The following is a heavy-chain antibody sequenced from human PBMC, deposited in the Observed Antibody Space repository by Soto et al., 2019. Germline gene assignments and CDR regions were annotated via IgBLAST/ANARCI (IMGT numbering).Heavy chain of an antibody. CDR2: LYSGGST. V-gene: IGHV3-53*02. CDR3: ARDRPGDEGDAFDI. J-gene: IGHJ3*02. D-gene: IGHD3-10*01. Sequence: EVQLVETGGGLIQPGGSLRLSCVASGLTVSSNYMNWVRQAPGKGLEWVSVLYSGGSTHYAGTVKGRFIISRDNSKNTLYHQMNSLRAEDTAVYYCARDRPGDEGDAFDIWGHWTMVTVSS. CDR1: GLTVSSNY.